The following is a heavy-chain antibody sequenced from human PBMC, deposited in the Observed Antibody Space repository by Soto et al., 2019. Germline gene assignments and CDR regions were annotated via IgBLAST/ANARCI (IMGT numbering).Heavy chain of an antibody. D-gene: IGHD2-15*01. CDR3: ATQSHCGGGSCYGFYFDY. CDR2: FDPEDGET. V-gene: IGHV1-24*01. Sequence: ASVKVSCKVSGYTLTELSMHWVRQAPGKGLEWMGGFDPEDGETIYAQKFQGRVTMTEDTSTDTAYMELSSLRSEDTAVYYCATQSHCGGGSCYGFYFDYWGQGTLVTVSS. J-gene: IGHJ4*02. CDR1: GYTLTELS.